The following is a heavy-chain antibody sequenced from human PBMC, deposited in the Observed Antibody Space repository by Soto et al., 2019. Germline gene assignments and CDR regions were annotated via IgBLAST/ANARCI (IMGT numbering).Heavy chain of an antibody. J-gene: IGHJ4*02. V-gene: IGHV1-46*01. Sequence: QVLLVQSGAEVTRPGASLKVSCKASGYNFISHYIHWVRQAPGQGLEWMGFINPSGVSTTHAQNFQGRLSMTRDTSTSTVYMELSGLRSEDAAVYYCARDYLSIKSSLSYFDYGGQGTLVTVSS. CDR1: GYNFISHY. CDR2: INPSGVST. D-gene: IGHD3-10*01. CDR3: ARDYLSIKSSLSYFDY.